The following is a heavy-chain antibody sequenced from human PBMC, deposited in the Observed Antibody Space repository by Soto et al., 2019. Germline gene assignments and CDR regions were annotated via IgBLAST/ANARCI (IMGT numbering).Heavy chain of an antibody. CDR1: GFTFSSYS. V-gene: IGHV3-21*01. CDR2: ISSSSSYI. CDR3: ASNIVVVVAATPAEYFQH. J-gene: IGHJ1*01. Sequence: EVQLVESGGGLVKPGGSLRLSCAASGFTFSSYSMNWVRQAPGKGLEWVSSISSSSSYIYYADSVKGRFTISRDNAKNSLYLQLNRLRAEDTAVYYCASNIVVVVAATPAEYFQHWGQGTLVTVSS. D-gene: IGHD2-15*01.